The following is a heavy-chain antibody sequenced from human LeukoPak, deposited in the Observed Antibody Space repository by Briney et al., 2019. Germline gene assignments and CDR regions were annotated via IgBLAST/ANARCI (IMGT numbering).Heavy chain of an antibody. J-gene: IGHJ5*01. CDR3: ARHVGYQLLFPKKFNWFDS. D-gene: IGHD1-1*01. V-gene: IGHV4-39*01. Sequence: SETLSLTCTVSGGSISSTSYYWGWIRQPPGKGLAWVGIIYSSGSTYYNPSLKSRVTISVDTSKNQFSLKLSSVTAADTAVYYCARHVGYQLLFPKKFNWFDSWGQGTLVTVSS. CDR1: GGSISSTSYY. CDR2: IYSSGST.